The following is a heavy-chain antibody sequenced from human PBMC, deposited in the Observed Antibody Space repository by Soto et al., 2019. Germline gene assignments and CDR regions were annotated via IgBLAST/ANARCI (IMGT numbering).Heavy chain of an antibody. CDR1: GYTFTSYG. CDR2: ISAYNGNT. D-gene: IGHD6-19*01. CDR3: AGDRYSSGWYSWFDP. J-gene: IGHJ5*02. V-gene: IGHV1-18*01. Sequence: ASVKVSCKASGYTFTSYGISWVRQAPGQGLEWMGWISAYNGNTNYAQKLQGRVTMTTDTSPRTAYMELRSLRSDDTAVYYCAGDRYSSGWYSWFDPWGQGTLVTVSS.